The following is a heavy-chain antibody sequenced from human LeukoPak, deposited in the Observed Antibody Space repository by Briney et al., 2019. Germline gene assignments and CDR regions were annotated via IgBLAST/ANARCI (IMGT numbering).Heavy chain of an antibody. D-gene: IGHD3-22*01. Sequence: SETLSLTCTVSGGSISTSSYYWGWVRQPPGKGLEWIGNIFYSGSTYYSPSLKSRLTISVDKSKNQFSLKLSSVTAADTAVYYCARTNYFDSSGYYFFDYWGQGTLVTVSS. CDR2: IFYSGST. V-gene: IGHV4-39*07. J-gene: IGHJ4*02. CDR1: GGSISTSSYY. CDR3: ARTNYFDSSGYYFFDY.